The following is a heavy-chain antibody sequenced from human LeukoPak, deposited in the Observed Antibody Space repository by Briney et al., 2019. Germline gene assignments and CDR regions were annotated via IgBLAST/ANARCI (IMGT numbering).Heavy chain of an antibody. D-gene: IGHD3-3*01. CDR1: GFTLSNYV. J-gene: IGHJ4*02. CDR2: ISSSSSTI. Sequence: GGSLRLSCAASGFTLSNYVMHWVRQAPGKGLEWVSYISSSSSTIYYADSVKGRFTISRDNAKNSLYLQMNSLRAEDTAVYYCAREPITIFGVAHFDYWGQGTLVTVSS. CDR3: AREPITIFGVAHFDY. V-gene: IGHV3-48*01.